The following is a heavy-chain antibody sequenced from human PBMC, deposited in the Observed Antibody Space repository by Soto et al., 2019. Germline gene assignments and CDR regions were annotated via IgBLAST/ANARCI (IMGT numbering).Heavy chain of an antibody. CDR1: GFTFSGSA. CDR3: RGEYYDSSGYNFDS. D-gene: IGHD3-22*01. V-gene: IGHV3-73*02. J-gene: IGHJ4*02. Sequence: VQLVESGGGLVQPGGSLKLSCAASGFTFSGSAIHWVRQASGKGLEWVGRIRNKANNYATSYAASVKGRFTISRDDSKNMAYLQRNSLKIEDTAVYYCRGEYYDSSGYNFDSWGQGTLVTVSS. CDR2: IRNKANNYAT.